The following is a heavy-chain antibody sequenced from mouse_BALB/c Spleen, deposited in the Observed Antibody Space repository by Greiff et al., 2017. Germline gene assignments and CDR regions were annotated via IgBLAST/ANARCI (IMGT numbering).Heavy chain of an antibody. CDR1: GFTFSSFG. D-gene: IGHD4-1*01. J-gene: IGHJ2*01. V-gene: IGHV5-17*02. Sequence: EVQPQESGGGLVQPGGSRKLSCAASGFTFSSFGMHWVRQAPEKGLEWVAYISSGSSTIYYADTVKGRFTISRDNPKNTLFLQMTSLRSEDTAMYYCARGGGTYFDYWGQGTTLTVSS. CDR3: ARGGGTYFDY. CDR2: ISSGSSTI.